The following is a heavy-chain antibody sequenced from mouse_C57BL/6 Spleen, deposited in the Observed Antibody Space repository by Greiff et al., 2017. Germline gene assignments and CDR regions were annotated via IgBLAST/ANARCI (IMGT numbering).Heavy chain of an antibody. CDR3: ARGGTTVVARYFDV. Sequence: QVQLQQPGAELVMPGASVKLSCKASGYTFTSYWMHWVKQRPGQGLEWIGEIDPSDSYTNYNQKFKGKSTLTVDKSSSTAYMQLSSLTSEDSAVYYCARGGTTVVARYFDVWGTGTTLTVSS. CDR2: IDPSDSYT. D-gene: IGHD1-1*01. V-gene: IGHV1-69*01. J-gene: IGHJ1*03. CDR1: GYTFTSYW.